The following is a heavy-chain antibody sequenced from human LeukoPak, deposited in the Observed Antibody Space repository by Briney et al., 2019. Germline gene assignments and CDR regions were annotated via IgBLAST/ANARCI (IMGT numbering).Heavy chain of an antibody. D-gene: IGHD3-22*01. Sequence: GESLKISCKGSGYRFTSSWIGWVRQMPGKGLEWMGIIYPDDSDTRYSPSFQGQVTISADKSISTAYLQWSSLKASDTAMYYCARPRLSDDSSGYYFDYWGQGTLVTVSS. J-gene: IGHJ4*02. CDR2: IYPDDSDT. V-gene: IGHV5-51*01. CDR3: ARPRLSDDSSGYYFDY. CDR1: GYRFTSSW.